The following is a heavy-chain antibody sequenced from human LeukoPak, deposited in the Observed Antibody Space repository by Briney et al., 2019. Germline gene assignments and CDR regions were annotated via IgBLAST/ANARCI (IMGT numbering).Heavy chain of an antibody. CDR3: AILMSTVTTGWFDP. Sequence: SETLSLTCTVSGGSISSYYWSWIRQPAGKGLKWIGRIYSRGRTYCNPSLQHRVTMSVDTSKNQFSLKLSSVTAADAAVYYCAILMSTVTTGWFDPWGRGTLVTVSS. D-gene: IGHD4-17*01. CDR1: GGSISSYY. CDR2: IYSRGRT. J-gene: IGHJ5*02. V-gene: IGHV4-4*07.